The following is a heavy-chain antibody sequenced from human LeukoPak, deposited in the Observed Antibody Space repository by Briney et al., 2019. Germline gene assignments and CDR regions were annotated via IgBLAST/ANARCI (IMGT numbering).Heavy chain of an antibody. CDR1: GFTFSSYS. V-gene: IGHV3-21*01. CDR3: ARAAVNVLRFLEWSFDP. Sequence: GGSLRLSCAASGFTFSSYSMNWVRQAPGKGLEWVSSISSSSSYIHYADSVKGRFTISRDNAKNSLNLQMNSLRAEDTAVYYCARAAVNVLRFLEWSFDPWGQGTLVTVSP. D-gene: IGHD3-3*01. CDR2: ISSSSSYI. J-gene: IGHJ5*02.